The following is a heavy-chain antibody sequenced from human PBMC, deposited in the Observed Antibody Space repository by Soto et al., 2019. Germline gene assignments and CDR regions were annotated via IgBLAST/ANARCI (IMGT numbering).Heavy chain of an antibody. V-gene: IGHV3-30*18. D-gene: IGHD6-19*01. Sequence: QVQLVESGGGVVQPGRSLRLSCAASGFTFSSYGMHWVRQAPGKGLEWVAVISYDGSNKYYADSVKGRFTISRDKSKNTLYLQMNSLRAEDTAVYYCAKDRQQWLVYYYYYGMDVWGQGTTVTVSS. J-gene: IGHJ6*02. CDR2: ISYDGSNK. CDR3: AKDRQQWLVYYYYYGMDV. CDR1: GFTFSSYG.